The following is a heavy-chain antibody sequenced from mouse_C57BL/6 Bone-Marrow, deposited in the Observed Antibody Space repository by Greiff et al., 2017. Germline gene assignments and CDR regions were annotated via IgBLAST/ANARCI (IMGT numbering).Heavy chain of an antibody. CDR1: GFTFSDYY. CDR3: ARETYFDV. J-gene: IGHJ1*03. CDR2: ISNGGGST. V-gene: IGHV5-12*01. Sequence: EVKLVESGGGLVQPGGSLKLSCAASGFTFSDYYMYWVRQTPEQRLEWVAYISNGGGSTYYPDTVKGRVTISRDHAKNTLYLQMSRLKSEDTAMYYCARETYFDVWGTGTTVTVSS.